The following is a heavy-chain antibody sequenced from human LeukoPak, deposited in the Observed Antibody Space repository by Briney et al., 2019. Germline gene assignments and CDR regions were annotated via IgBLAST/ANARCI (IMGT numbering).Heavy chain of an antibody. CDR1: GYTFTGYY. V-gene: IGHV1-2*06. J-gene: IGHJ4*02. CDR2: INPKSGGT. CDR3: ARDLASTPNWEFDY. Sequence: ASVKVSCKASGYTFTGYYMHWVRQAPGQGLEWMGRINPKSGGTEDAQDFQGRVTMTRDTSINTAYMELSSLISDDTAVYYCARDLASTPNWEFDYWGQGTPVTVSP. D-gene: IGHD1-1*01.